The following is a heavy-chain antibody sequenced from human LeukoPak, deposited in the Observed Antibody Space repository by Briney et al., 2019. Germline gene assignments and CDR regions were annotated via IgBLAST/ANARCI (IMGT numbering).Heavy chain of an antibody. CDR3: ARKFVDYGIFDY. CDR2: ISSSGSTI. J-gene: IGHJ4*02. CDR1: GFTFSLYE. D-gene: IGHD4-17*01. Sequence: PGGSLRLSCAASGFTFSLYEMNWVRQAPGKGLGWLSYISSSGSTIYYADSVKGRFTISRDNAKNSLYLQMNSLRAEDTAVYYCARKFVDYGIFDYWGQGTLVTVSS. V-gene: IGHV3-48*03.